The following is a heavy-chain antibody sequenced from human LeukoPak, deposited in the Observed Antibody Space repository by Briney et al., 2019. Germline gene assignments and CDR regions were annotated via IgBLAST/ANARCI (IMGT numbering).Heavy chain of an antibody. CDR1: GGSISSSSYY. CDR2: IYYSGST. D-gene: IGHD2-21*01. CDR3: ARVGYYPDYYMDV. V-gene: IGHV4-39*07. J-gene: IGHJ6*03. Sequence: SETLSLTCTVSGGSISSSSYYWGWIRQPPGKGLEWIGSIYYSGSTYYNPSLKSRVSISVDTSKNQFSLNLSSVTAADTAVYYCARVGYYPDYYMDVWGKGTTVTVSS.